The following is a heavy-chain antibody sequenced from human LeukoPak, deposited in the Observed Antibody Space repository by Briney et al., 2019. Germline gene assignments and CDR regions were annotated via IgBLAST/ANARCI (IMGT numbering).Heavy chain of an antibody. Sequence: GGSLRLSCAASGFTFSNFWMSWVRQAPGKGLEWVAKVKQDGSEKYYVDSVKGRFTISRDNAKNSLYLQLNNLRAEDTAVYYCARDRGAVTPRGYYYYLDVWGRRTTVTVSS. D-gene: IGHD4-11*01. CDR1: GFTFSNFW. J-gene: IGHJ6*03. CDR2: VKQDGSEK. V-gene: IGHV3-7*01. CDR3: ARDRGAVTPRGYYYYLDV.